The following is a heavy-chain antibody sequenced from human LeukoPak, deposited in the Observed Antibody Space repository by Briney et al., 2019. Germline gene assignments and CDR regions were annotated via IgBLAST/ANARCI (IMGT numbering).Heavy chain of an antibody. CDR3: ARESVTYYYDSSGYQFDY. CDR2: IIPIFGTA. J-gene: IGHJ4*02. Sequence: SVKVSCKPSGGTFNSYAISWVRQAPGQGLEWMGRIIPIFGTANYAQKFQDGVTITTDESTSTAYMELSSLRSEDTAVYYCARESVTYYYDSSGYQFDYWGQGTLVTVSS. CDR1: GGTFNSYA. V-gene: IGHV1-69*05. D-gene: IGHD3-22*01.